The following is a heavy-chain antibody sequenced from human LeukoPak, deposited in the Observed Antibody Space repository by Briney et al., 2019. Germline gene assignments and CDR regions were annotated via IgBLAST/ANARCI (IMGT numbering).Heavy chain of an antibody. J-gene: IGHJ4*02. CDR2: INPNSGDS. D-gene: IGHD5-18*01. V-gene: IGHV1-2*02. CDR1: GYKFTGYY. Sequence: ASVTVSFKASGYKFTGYYMHWVRQAPGQGLEWMGWINPNSGDSHHAQKFQGRVTMTRDTSISTAYMELSRLRSDDTAVYYCAREIGGILVFDYWGQGTLVTVSS. CDR3: AREIGGILVFDY.